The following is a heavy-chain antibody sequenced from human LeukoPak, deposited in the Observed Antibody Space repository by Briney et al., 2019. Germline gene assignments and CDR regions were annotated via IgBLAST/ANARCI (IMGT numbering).Heavy chain of an antibody. CDR2: IDWDDDK. V-gene: IGHV2-70*04. CDR1: GFSLSTSGMR. J-gene: IGHJ3*02. Sequence: SGPMLVNPTQTLTLTCTFSGFSLSTSGMRVSWIRQPPGKALEWLARIDWDDDKFYSTSLKTRLTISKDTSKNQVVLTMTNMDPVDTATYYCARIPKWDDAFDIWGQGTMVTVSS. D-gene: IGHD1-26*01. CDR3: ARIPKWDDAFDI.